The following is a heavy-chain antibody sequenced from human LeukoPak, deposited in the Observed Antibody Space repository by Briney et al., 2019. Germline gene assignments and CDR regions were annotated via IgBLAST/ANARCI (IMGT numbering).Heavy chain of an antibody. CDR3: AKLSSGWQIDY. D-gene: IGHD6-19*01. J-gene: IGHJ4*02. V-gene: IGHV3-30*18. CDR1: GFTFSSYG. CDR2: ISYDGSNK. Sequence: PGGSLRLSCAASGFTFSSYGMHWVRQAPGKGLEWVAVISYDGSNKYYADSVKGRFTISRDNSKNTLYLQMNSLRAEDTAVYCCAKLSSGWQIDYWGQGTLVTVSS.